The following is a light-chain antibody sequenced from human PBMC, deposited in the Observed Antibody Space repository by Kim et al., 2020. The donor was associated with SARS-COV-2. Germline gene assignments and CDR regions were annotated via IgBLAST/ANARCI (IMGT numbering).Light chain of an antibody. CDR2: HND. CDR3: VSWDDNLNGQAI. Sequence: QRVTISCSGSSSNIGSKTVHWYQKVPGTAPKLLIYHNDQRPSGVPDRFSGSKSDTSASLAINGLQSDDEADYYCVSWDDNLNGQAIFGGGTQLTVL. V-gene: IGLV1-44*01. CDR1: SSNIGSKT. J-gene: IGLJ2*01.